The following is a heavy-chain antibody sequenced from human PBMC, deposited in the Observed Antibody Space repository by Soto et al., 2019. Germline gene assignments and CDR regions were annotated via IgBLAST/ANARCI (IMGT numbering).Heavy chain of an antibody. V-gene: IGHV4-4*07. CDR2: IYSSGST. CDR1: VDSITSNY. J-gene: IGHJ4*01. CDR3: ARDGGSYYLGPY. D-gene: IGHD1-26*01. Sequence: SETLSITCIVSVDSITSNYWSWIRQPAGKGLEWIGRIYSSGSTNYNPSLKSRVTMSVDKSKNKFSLKLSSVTAADTAVYYCARDGGSYYLGPYWGRGTMVTVSS.